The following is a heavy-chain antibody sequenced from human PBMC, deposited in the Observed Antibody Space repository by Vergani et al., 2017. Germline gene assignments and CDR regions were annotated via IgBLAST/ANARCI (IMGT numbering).Heavy chain of an antibody. CDR2: FDPEDGET. V-gene: IGHV1-24*01. J-gene: IGHJ3*02. CDR3: ARSAKRITMIVVVGGGAFDI. CDR1: GYTLTELS. Sequence: QVQLVQSGAEVKKPGASVKVSCKVSGYTLTELSMHWVRQAPGKGLEWMGGFDPEDGETIYAQKFQGRVTMTEDTSTDTAYMELSSLRSEDTAVYYCARSAKRITMIVVVGGGAFDIWGQGTMVTVSS. D-gene: IGHD3-22*01.